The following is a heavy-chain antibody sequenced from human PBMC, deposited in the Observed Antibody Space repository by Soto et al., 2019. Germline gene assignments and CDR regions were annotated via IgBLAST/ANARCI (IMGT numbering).Heavy chain of an antibody. J-gene: IGHJ4*02. D-gene: IGHD2-15*01. CDR2: IRNKPVGPTT. V-gene: IGHV3-72*01. Sequence: GGSLRLSCTGSGFTFSNHYMDWVRPAPGKGLEWLGRIRNKPVGPTTEHAASVRGRFTSSRDDSENSAYLQMHSLKTEGSAVYYCSTTVISAPVFEYWGQGTVVTVSS. CDR3: STTVISAPVFEY. CDR1: GFTFSNHY.